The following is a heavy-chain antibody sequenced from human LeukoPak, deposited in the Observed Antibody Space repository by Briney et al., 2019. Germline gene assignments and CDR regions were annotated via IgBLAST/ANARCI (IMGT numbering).Heavy chain of an antibody. V-gene: IGHV3-7*01. D-gene: IGHD1-1*01. Sequence: GGSLRLSCAASGFTFSSYGMHWVRQAPGKGLEWVANIKRDGSEKYYVDSVKGRFTISRDNAKNSLYLQMNSLRAEDTAVYYCAGDRTGTPILWGQGTLVTVSS. J-gene: IGHJ4*02. CDR2: IKRDGSEK. CDR1: GFTFSSYG. CDR3: AGDRTGTPIL.